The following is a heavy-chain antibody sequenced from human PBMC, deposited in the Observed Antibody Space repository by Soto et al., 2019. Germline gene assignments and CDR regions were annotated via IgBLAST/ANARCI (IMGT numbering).Heavy chain of an antibody. V-gene: IGHV1-18*01. CDR3: ARDLVHDFGDYGFGD. D-gene: IGHD4-17*01. Sequence: QVQLVQSGAEVKKPGASVKVSCKASGYTFTSYGISWLRQAPGQELEWRGWISAYNGNTNYAQKLQASVLMTTDPATSPDYRELRSVRSDATAVYYCARDLVHDFGDYGFGDWGQGTLVTVS. CDR2: ISAYNGNT. CDR1: GYTFTSYG. J-gene: IGHJ4*02.